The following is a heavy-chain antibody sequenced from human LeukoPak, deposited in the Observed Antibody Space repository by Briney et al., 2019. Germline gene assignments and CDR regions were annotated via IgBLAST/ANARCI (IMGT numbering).Heavy chain of an antibody. CDR1: GYTLTELS. Sequence: ASVKVSCKVSGYTLTELSMHWVRQAPGKGLEWMGGFDPEDGETIYAQKFQGRVTMTEDTSTDTAYMELSSLRSEDTAVYYCATVPGRDVWGSYRFYAFDIWGQGTMVTVSS. V-gene: IGHV1-24*01. CDR3: ATVPGRDVWGSYRFYAFDI. CDR2: FDPEDGET. D-gene: IGHD3-16*02. J-gene: IGHJ3*02.